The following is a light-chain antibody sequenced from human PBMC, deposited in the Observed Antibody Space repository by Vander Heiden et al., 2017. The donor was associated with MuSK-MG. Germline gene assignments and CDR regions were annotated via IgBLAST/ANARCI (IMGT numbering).Light chain of an antibody. V-gene: IGLV1-44*01. J-gene: IGLJ2*01. CDR3: AAWDDSRKGVI. CDR2: ANS. Sequence: QSVLPSPPTTAGTPGQRLTISCSGSSHNIGSNSVNSYQQPPGTAPKPLMYANSQRHSGVPDRFSASKSGPSASMAISGLQSEAEDDYYCAAWDDSRKGVIFGGGTKLTVL. CDR1: SHNIGSNS.